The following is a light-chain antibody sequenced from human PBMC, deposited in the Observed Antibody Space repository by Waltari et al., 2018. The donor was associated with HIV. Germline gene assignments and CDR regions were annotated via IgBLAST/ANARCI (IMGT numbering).Light chain of an antibody. V-gene: IGLV2-14*01. Sequence: QSALTQPASVSGSPGQSITISCTGTSSDVGGYNYVSWYQQPPYKAPKLMIYEVSNRPSGVSNRFSGSKSGNTASLTISGLQAEDEADYYCSSYTSASTLVLFGGGTKLTVL. CDR3: SSYTSASTLVL. J-gene: IGLJ2*01. CDR2: EVS. CDR1: SSDVGGYNY.